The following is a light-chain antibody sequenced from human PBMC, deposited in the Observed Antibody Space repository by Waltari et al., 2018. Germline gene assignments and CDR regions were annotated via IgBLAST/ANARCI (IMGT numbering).Light chain of an antibody. CDR1: QPIRSS. J-gene: IGKJ4*01. CDR3: QQYENWPLT. V-gene: IGKV3-15*01. CDR2: GAS. Sequence: EIVMTQSPATLSVSPGERATLSCRASQPIRSSLVWYQQKPGQAPTLLIYGASTRDTGVPARFSGSGSGTEFTLAISNLQSEDFVVYYCQQYENWPLTFGGGTKVEIK.